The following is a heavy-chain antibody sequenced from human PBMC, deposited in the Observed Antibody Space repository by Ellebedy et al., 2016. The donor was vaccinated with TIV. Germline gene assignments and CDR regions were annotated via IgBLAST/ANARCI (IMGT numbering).Heavy chain of an antibody. V-gene: IGHV3-33*08. CDR1: GFTFSNYA. D-gene: IGHD5-12*01. Sequence: PGGSLRLSCAASGFTFSNYAMNWVRQAPGKGLEWVAVLWYDGSREYYADSVKGRFTVSRDNSKNTLFLQMNSLRTEDTAVYYCASERSGYDFDYWGQGTLVTVSA. CDR2: LWYDGSRE. J-gene: IGHJ4*02. CDR3: ASERSGYDFDY.